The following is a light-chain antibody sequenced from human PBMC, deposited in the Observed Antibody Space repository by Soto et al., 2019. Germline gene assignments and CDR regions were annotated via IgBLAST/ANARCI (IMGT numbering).Light chain of an antibody. CDR3: QHYNSYSEA. Sequence: IPLTASPSNLSGSVGYRFTITCRASQTISSWLAWYQQKPGKAPKLLIYKASTLKSGVPSRFSGSGSGTEFTLTISSLQPDDFATYYCQHYNSYSEAFGQGTKVDIK. J-gene: IGKJ1*01. CDR1: QTISSW. CDR2: KAS. V-gene: IGKV1-5*03.